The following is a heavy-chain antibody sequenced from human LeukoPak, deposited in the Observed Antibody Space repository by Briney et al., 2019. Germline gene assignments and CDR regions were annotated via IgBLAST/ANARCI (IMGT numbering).Heavy chain of an antibody. V-gene: IGHV3-7*03. Sequence: GGSLRLSCVASGLNFGNYWMDWVRQAPGKGLEWVGNINQDGSAKNYVDSVKGRFTISRDNTEKSLYQHMNSLRAEDTAIYYCARDFESWGQGTLVTVSS. CDR2: INQDGSAK. J-gene: IGHJ4*02. CDR1: GLNFGNYW. CDR3: ARDFES.